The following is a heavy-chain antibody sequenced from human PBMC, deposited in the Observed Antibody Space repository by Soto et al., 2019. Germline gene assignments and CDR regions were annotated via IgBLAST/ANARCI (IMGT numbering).Heavy chain of an antibody. CDR3: ARHPHPLKWWTGSYSLRFDY. D-gene: IGHD1-26*01. Sequence: GESLKISCKGSGYSFTSYWISWVRQMPGKGLEWMGRIDPSDSYTNYSPSFQGHVTISADKSISTAYLQWSSLKASDTAMYYCARHPHPLKWWTGSYSLRFDYWGQGALVTVSS. J-gene: IGHJ4*02. V-gene: IGHV5-10-1*01. CDR1: GYSFTSYW. CDR2: IDPSDSYT.